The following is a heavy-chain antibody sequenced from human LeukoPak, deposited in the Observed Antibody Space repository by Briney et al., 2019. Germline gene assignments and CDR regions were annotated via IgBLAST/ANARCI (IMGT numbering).Heavy chain of an antibody. Sequence: PGGSLGLSCAASGFTFSSYAMSWVRQAPGKGLEWVSAISGSGGSTYYADSVKGRFTISRDNSKNTLYLQMNSLRAEDTAVYYCAKSGDIVVVPAFDYWGQGTLVTVSS. J-gene: IGHJ4*02. CDR3: AKSGDIVVVPAFDY. D-gene: IGHD2-2*01. CDR2: ISGSGGST. V-gene: IGHV3-23*01. CDR1: GFTFSSYA.